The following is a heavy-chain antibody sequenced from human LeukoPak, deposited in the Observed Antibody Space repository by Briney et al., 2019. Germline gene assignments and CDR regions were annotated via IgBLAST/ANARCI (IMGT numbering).Heavy chain of an antibody. D-gene: IGHD7-27*01. Sequence: GGSLRLSCAASGFTFSTYTMYWVRHPPGKRLEWVSIIGSSGGGIHYADSVKDRFTISRDNSKNALYLQMNSLRVEDTAVYYCAIDPNWGTHSWGQGVLVTVSS. CDR3: AIDPNWGTHS. CDR1: GFTFSTYT. J-gene: IGHJ4*02. CDR2: IGSSGGGI. V-gene: IGHV3-23*01.